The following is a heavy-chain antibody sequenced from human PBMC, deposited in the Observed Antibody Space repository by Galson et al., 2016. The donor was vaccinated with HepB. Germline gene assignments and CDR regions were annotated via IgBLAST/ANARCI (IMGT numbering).Heavy chain of an antibody. D-gene: IGHD1-14*01. V-gene: IGHV4-34*01. Sequence: ETLSLTCAVYGGSLSGYYWSWIRQPPGKGLEWIGEINHSGSTNYNPSLKSRATMSVDTSNYHFSLYLNSVTAADTAVYFCARGPVGMAVFDYWGQGTLVTVSS. CDR3: ARGPVGMAVFDY. J-gene: IGHJ4*02. CDR1: GGSLSGYY. CDR2: INHSGST.